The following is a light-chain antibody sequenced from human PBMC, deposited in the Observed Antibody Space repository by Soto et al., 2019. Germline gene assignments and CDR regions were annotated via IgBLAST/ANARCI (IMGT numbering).Light chain of an antibody. V-gene: IGLV2-14*01. CDR3: SSYTTGSSVI. J-gene: IGLJ2*01. Sequence: QSALTQPASVSGSPGQSIAISCSGTSSDLGTYDYVSWYQQHPGKAPKLMLFDVNHRPSGVSDRFFGSKSGNTASLTISGLQAEDEADYYCSSYTTGSSVIFGGGTKLTVL. CDR1: SSDLGTYDY. CDR2: DVN.